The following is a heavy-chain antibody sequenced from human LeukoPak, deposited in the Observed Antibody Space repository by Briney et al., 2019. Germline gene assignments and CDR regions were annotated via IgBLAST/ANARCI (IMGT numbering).Heavy chain of an antibody. CDR3: ARSHSVWTSFDY. Sequence: SEALSLTCTVSGGSISTYYWSWIRQPPGKGLEWIGYIYYSGSTNYNPSLKSRVTISVDTSKNQFPLKLSSVTAADTAVYYCARSHSVWTSFDYWGQGTLVTVSS. D-gene: IGHD3/OR15-3a*01. V-gene: IGHV4-59*01. CDR1: GGSISTYY. CDR2: IYYSGST. J-gene: IGHJ4*02.